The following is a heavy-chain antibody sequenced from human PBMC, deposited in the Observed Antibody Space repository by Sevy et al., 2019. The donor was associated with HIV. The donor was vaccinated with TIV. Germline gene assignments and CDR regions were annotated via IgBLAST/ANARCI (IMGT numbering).Heavy chain of an antibody. Sequence: GGSLRLSCAASGFTFSSYAMSWVRQAPGKGLEWVAFIQVDGREKFYTDSVKGRFTISRDSSKNTVYLQMNSLRGEDTAVYYCAKRPTAAWGQGTLVTVSS. CDR3: AKRPTAA. CDR2: IQVDGREK. CDR1: GFTFSSYA. V-gene: IGHV3-30*02. J-gene: IGHJ5*02.